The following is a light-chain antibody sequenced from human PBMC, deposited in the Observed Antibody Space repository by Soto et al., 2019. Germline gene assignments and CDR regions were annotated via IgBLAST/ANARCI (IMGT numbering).Light chain of an antibody. CDR2: GAS. CDR1: QSVHTF. V-gene: IGKV3-15*01. J-gene: IGKJ5*01. CDR3: QQYNNWPPIT. Sequence: EIVLTQSPDTLSLSPGEGASLSCRASQSVHTFLAWYQQKPGQAPRLLIYGASTRATGIPARFSGSGSGTEFTLTISSLQSEDFAVYYCQQYNNWPPITFGQGTRLEIK.